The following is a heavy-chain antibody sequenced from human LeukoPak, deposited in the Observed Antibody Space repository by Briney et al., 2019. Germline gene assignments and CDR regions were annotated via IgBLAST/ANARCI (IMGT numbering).Heavy chain of an antibody. CDR2: IGWNSDRI. Sequence: GGSLRLSCAASGFTFDDYAMHWVRQAPGKGLEWVSGIGWNSDRIGYADSAKGRFTISRDNAKNSLYLQMNSLRAEDTAVYYCARDRYGDYYFDYWGQGTLVTVST. D-gene: IGHD4-17*01. CDR1: GFTFDDYA. CDR3: ARDRYGDYYFDY. J-gene: IGHJ4*02. V-gene: IGHV3-9*01.